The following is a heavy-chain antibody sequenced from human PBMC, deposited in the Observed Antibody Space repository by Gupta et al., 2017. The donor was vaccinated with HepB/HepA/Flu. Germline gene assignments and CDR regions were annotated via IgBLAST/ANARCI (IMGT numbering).Heavy chain of an antibody. J-gene: IGHJ2*01. CDR2: ISSSSDTL. CDR3: VRGSAYNYVDWYFDL. Sequence: EVQLVESGGGLVQPGGSLRLSCAASGFIFRSYAMNWLRQTPGKGLEWIAYISSSSDTLSYADSVKGRFTISRGNPQNSVYLQMDSLRAEDTAAYYCVRGSAYNYVDWYFDLWGRGTLVTVSS. V-gene: IGHV3-48*03. CDR1: GFIFRSYA. D-gene: IGHD3-10*02.